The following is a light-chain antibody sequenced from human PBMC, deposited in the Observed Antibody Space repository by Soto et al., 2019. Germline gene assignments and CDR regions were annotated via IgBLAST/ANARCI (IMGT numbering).Light chain of an antibody. CDR1: QGLSSY. V-gene: IGKV1-9*01. CDR3: QQLDSYPRYT. CDR2: AAS. Sequence: DIQLTQSPPFLSASVGDRVTITCRARQGLSSYLAWYQQKPGKAPKLLIYAASTLQSGVPSRFSGSGSGTEFTLTIISLQPEDFATYYCQQLDSYPRYTFGQGTKLEIK. J-gene: IGKJ2*01.